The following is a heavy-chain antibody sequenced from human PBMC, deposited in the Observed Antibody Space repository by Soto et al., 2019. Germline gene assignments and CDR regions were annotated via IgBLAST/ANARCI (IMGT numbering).Heavy chain of an antibody. CDR3: ARSDIVLMVYADR. CDR2: IYHSGST. CDR1: GGSISSGGYS. J-gene: IGHJ5*02. D-gene: IGHD2-8*01. V-gene: IGHV4-30-2*01. Sequence: SETLSLTCAVSGGSISSGGYSWSWIRQPPGKGLEWIGYIYHSGSTYYNPSLKSRVTISVDRSKNQFSLKLSSVTAADTAVYYCARSDIVLMVYADRWGQGTLVTVSS.